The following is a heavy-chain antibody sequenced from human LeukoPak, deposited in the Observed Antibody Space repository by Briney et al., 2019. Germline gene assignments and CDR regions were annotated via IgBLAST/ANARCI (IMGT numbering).Heavy chain of an antibody. CDR3: AKLLTGGSSGPDY. CDR2: ISGSGGST. Sequence: GRSLRLSCAASGFTFSSYAMSWVRQAPGKGLEWVSAISGSGGSTYYADSVKGRFTISRDNSKNTLYLQMNSLRAEDTAVYYCAKLLTGGSSGPDYWGQGTLVTVSS. J-gene: IGHJ4*02. CDR1: GFTFSSYA. V-gene: IGHV3-23*01. D-gene: IGHD3-22*01.